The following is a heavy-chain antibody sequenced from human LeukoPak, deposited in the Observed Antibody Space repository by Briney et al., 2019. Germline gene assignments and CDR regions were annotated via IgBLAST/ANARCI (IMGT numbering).Heavy chain of an antibody. D-gene: IGHD2-2*01. Sequence: EGSLRLSCAASGFTFSNAWMSWVRQAPGKGLEWVGRIKSKTDGGTTDYAAPVKGRFTISRDDSKNTLYLQMNSLKTEDTAVYYCRAYASDAFDIWGQGTMVTVSS. CDR2: IKSKTDGGTT. CDR3: RAYASDAFDI. CDR1: GFTFSNAW. V-gene: IGHV3-15*01. J-gene: IGHJ3*02.